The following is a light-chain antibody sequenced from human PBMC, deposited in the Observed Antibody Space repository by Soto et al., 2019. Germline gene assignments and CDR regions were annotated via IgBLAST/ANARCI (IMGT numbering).Light chain of an antibody. J-gene: IGLJ2*01. V-gene: IGLV1-40*01. CDR1: SSNIGAGYE. CDR2: GNI. CDR3: QCYDSSMSGVV. Sequence: QAVVTQPPSVSGAPRQRVTISCTGRSSNIGAGYEGHWYQQLPGTAPKLLIYGNIYRPSGVPDRFSGSKSGTSVSLAITGLRAEDEADYHCQCYDSSMSGVVFGGGTKLAVL.